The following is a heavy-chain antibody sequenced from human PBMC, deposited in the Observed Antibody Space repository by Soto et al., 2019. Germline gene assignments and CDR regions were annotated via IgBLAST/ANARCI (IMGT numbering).Heavy chain of an antibody. J-gene: IGHJ4*02. CDR2: HSGQNGNT. V-gene: IGHV1-18*04. D-gene: IGHD1-26*01. Sequence: QVQLVQSGPEVIKPWASLNVSCTASGDTLTSYGVTWVRQAPGQGLEWMGFHSGQNGNTNYAQRFQGRVTMTADMSAATAYLQLRTLRSDDTAIYYCAVGKDFDYWGQGTLVIVSS. CDR3: AVGKDFDY. CDR1: GDTLTSYG.